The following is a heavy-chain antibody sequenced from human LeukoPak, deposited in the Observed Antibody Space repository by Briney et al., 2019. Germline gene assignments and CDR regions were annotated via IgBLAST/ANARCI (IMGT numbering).Heavy chain of an antibody. D-gene: IGHD5-24*01. J-gene: IGHJ4*02. Sequence: PSETLSLTCTVSGGSISSYYWSWIRQPPGKGLEWIGYIYYSGSTNYNPSLKSRVTTSVDTSKNQFSLKLSSVTAADTAVYYCATSRDGSKVDYWGQGTLVTVSS. CDR2: IYYSGST. V-gene: IGHV4-59*01. CDR1: GGSISSYY. CDR3: ATSRDGSKVDY.